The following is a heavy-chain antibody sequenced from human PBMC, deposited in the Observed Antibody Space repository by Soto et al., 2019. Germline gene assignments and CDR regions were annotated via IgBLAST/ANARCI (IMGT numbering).Heavy chain of an antibody. CDR1: GGSISSGGYY. J-gene: IGHJ5*02. Sequence: QVQLQESGPGLVKPSQTLSLTCTVSGGSISSGGYYWSWIRQHPGKGLEWIGYIYYSGSTYYNPSLKSRVTISVDTSKNQFSLKLSSVTAADTAVYYCARAFGCSSTSCYMDEIWFDPWGQGTLVTVSS. D-gene: IGHD2-2*02. CDR2: IYYSGST. V-gene: IGHV4-31*03. CDR3: ARAFGCSSTSCYMDEIWFDP.